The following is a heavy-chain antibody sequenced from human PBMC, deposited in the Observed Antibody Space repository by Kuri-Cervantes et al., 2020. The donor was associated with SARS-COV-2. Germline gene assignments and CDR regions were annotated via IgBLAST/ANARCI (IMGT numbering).Heavy chain of an antibody. J-gene: IGHJ4*02. CDR1: GYTFTGYY. V-gene: IGHV1-8*03. CDR2: MNPNSGNT. D-gene: IGHD3-3*01. Sequence: ASVKVSCKASGYTFTGYYMHWVRQAPGQGLEWMGWMNPNSGNTGYAQKFQGRVTITRNTSTSTAYMELSRLRSDDTAVYYCARGRLRFLEWLAYYFDYWGQGTLVTVSS. CDR3: ARGRLRFLEWLAYYFDY.